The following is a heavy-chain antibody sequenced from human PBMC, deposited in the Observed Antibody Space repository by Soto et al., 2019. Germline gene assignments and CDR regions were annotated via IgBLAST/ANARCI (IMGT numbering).Heavy chain of an antibody. CDR1: GFSFSDSY. J-gene: IGHJ4*02. CDR2: IRGGSSYP. D-gene: IGHD2-21*01. CDR3: AKTIVAASGYYFDH. V-gene: IGHV3-11*06. Sequence: QVQLVESGGDLVKPGGSLRLACAASGFSFSDSYMSWVGQAPGKGLEWLSIIRGGSSYPNYADSVQGRFTISRDNAKGSLYLEMNSLRADDTAVYYCAKTIVAASGYYFDHWGQGNLVTVSS.